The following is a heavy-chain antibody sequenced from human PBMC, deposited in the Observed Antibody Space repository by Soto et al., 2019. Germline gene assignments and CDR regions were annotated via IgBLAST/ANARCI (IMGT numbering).Heavy chain of an antibody. J-gene: IGHJ4*02. D-gene: IGHD3-22*01. CDR3: AKDRASSGYGLDY. Sequence: GGSLRLSCAASGFTFSSYGMHWVRQAPGKGLEWVAVISYDGSNKYYADSVKGRFTISRDNSKNTLYLQMNSLRAEDTAVYYCAKDRASSGYGLDYWGQGTLVTVS. CDR1: GFTFSSYG. CDR2: ISYDGSNK. V-gene: IGHV3-30*18.